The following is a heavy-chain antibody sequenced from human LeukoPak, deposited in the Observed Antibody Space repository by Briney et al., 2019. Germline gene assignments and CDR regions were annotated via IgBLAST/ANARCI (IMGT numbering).Heavy chain of an antibody. CDR2: ISDSGSIT. D-gene: IGHD6-19*01. V-gene: IGHV3-23*01. J-gene: IGHJ4*02. CDR3: AKDARRTSGWYFFDY. Sequence: GGSLRLSCAASGSAFSSQAMGWVRQAPGKGLEWVSVISDSGSITYYADSVKGRFTISRDNSKNTLFLQMNSLRAEDTAVYYCAKDARRTSGWYFFDYWGQGSLVTVSS. CDR1: GSAFSSQA.